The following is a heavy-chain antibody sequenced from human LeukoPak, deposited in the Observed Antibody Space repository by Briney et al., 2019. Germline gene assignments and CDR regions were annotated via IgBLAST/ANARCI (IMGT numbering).Heavy chain of an antibody. CDR1: GYTFTGNY. V-gene: IGHV1-2*02. J-gene: IGHJ5*02. CDR2: INPKSSDT. D-gene: IGHD1-1*01. Sequence: ASVKVSCKTSGYTFTGNYMHWVRQAPGQGLEWMGWINPKSSDTKYAQKFQGRVTVTRDTSSSTSYLELSRLRSDDTAIYYCARSQHNTFDPWGRGTLVTVSS. CDR3: ARSQHNTFDP.